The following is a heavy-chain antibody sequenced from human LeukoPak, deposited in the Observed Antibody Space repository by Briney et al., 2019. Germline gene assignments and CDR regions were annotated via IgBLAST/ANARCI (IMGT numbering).Heavy chain of an antibody. V-gene: IGHV3-23*01. D-gene: IGHD3-3*01. CDR1: PFTFSSYA. J-gene: IGHJ4*02. CDR2: ITGGGGTT. Sequence: GGSLRLSCAASPFTFSSYAMTWVRQPPGKGLEWLSAITGGGGTTYYADSVAGRFTTSRDNSKNTLYLQMNSLRAEDTAVYYCAKDQGPYYDFWGQGILVTVSS. CDR3: AKDQGPYYDF.